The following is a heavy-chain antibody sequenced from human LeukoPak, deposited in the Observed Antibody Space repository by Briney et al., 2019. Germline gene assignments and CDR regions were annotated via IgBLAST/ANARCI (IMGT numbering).Heavy chain of an antibody. D-gene: IGHD4-23*01. V-gene: IGHV4-34*01. Sequence: SETLSLTCAVYGGSFSGYYWSWIRQPPGKGLEWIGEVNHSGSTNYNPSLKSRVTISVDTSKNQFSLKLSSVTAADTAVYYCARAVAALVDYWGQGTLVTVSS. CDR3: ARAVAALVDY. CDR2: VNHSGST. CDR1: GGSFSGYY. J-gene: IGHJ4*02.